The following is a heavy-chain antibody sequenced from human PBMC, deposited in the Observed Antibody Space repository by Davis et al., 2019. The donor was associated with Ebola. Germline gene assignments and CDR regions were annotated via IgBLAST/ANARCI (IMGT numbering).Heavy chain of an antibody. CDR2: ISYDGSKK. J-gene: IGHJ4*02. Sequence: PGGSLRLSCTASGFRFTNFGMHWLRQAPGKGLEWLAVISYDGSKKYYADSVGGRLTISRDNTKSSLYLQMNTLRLEDTAVYYCAKAVEILWFGEGKNSFDSWGQGTLVTVSS. V-gene: IGHV3-30*18. D-gene: IGHD3-10*01. CDR1: GFRFTNFG. CDR3: AKAVEILWFGEGKNSFDS.